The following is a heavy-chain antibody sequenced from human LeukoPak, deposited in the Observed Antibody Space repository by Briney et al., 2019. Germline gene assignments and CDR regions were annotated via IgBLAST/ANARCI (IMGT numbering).Heavy chain of an antibody. J-gene: IGHJ4*02. V-gene: IGHV1-69*05. Sequence: SVKVSCKASRGTFSSYAISWVRQAPGQGLEWMGGINPIFGTANYAQKFQGRVTITTDESTSTAYMELSSLRSEDTAVYYCASGKYCSSTSCYFYYDSSGHAYWGQGTLLTVSS. CDR3: ASGKYCSSTSCYFYYDSSGHAY. CDR1: RGTFSSYA. D-gene: IGHD2-2*01. CDR2: INPIFGTA.